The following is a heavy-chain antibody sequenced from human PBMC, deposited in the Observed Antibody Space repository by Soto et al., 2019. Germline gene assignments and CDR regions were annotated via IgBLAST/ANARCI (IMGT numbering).Heavy chain of an antibody. Sequence: EVQLVESGGGLVQPGGSLRLSCAASGFRFNIYSMNWVRQAAGKGLEWSAYMTSDTKTIKYAESVKGRFTISRDNDNNLVYLQMNSLRDEDTAVYYCARSVEGHFDYWGQGTVVTVSA. CDR1: GFRFNIYS. CDR2: MTSDTKTI. CDR3: ARSVEGHFDY. J-gene: IGHJ4*02. D-gene: IGHD6-19*01. V-gene: IGHV3-48*02.